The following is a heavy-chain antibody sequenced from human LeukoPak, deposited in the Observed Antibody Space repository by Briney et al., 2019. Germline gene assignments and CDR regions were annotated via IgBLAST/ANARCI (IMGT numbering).Heavy chain of an antibody. Sequence: GGSLRLSCAASGFTFSDYSMNWVRQAPGKGLEWVSYISSTSRFLYYADSVKGRFTVSRDNAKNSLYLQMNGLRAEDTAVCYCAGYNSAWYLVDSHNGMDVWGQGTTVTVS. CDR3: AGYNSAWYLVDSHNGMDV. CDR2: ISSTSRFL. J-gene: IGHJ6*02. CDR1: GFTFSDYS. D-gene: IGHD6-19*01. V-gene: IGHV3-21*01.